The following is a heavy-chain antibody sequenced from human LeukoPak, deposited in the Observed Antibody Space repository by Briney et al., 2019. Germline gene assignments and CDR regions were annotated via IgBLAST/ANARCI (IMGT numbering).Heavy chain of an antibody. Sequence: GGSLKLSCAASGFTFSGSAMHWVRQASGKGLEWVGRIRSKANSYATAYAASVKGRFTISRDDSKNTAYLQMNSLKTEDTAVYYCTRAQRYDISTGPTHDWGQGTLVTVSS. CDR1: GFTFSGSA. D-gene: IGHD3-9*01. CDR3: TRAQRYDISTGPTHD. CDR2: IRSKANSYAT. V-gene: IGHV3-73*01. J-gene: IGHJ4*02.